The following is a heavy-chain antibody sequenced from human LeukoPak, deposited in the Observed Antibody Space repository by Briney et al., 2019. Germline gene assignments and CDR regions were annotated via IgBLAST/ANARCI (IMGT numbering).Heavy chain of an antibody. Sequence: GRSLRLSCAASGFTFSSYGMHWVRQAPGKGLEWVAVISYDGSNKYYADSVKGRFTISRDNSKNTLYLQMNSLRAEDTAVYYCARGVDYGDYYNYFDYWGQGTLVTVSS. CDR3: ARGVDYGDYYNYFDY. V-gene: IGHV3-30*03. CDR2: ISYDGSNK. CDR1: GFTFSSYG. D-gene: IGHD4-17*01. J-gene: IGHJ4*02.